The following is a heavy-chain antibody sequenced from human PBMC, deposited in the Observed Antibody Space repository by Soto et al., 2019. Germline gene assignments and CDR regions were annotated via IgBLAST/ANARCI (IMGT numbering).Heavy chain of an antibody. Sequence: SVKVSCKAPGGTFFTSTLSWVRQAPGQGLEWMGRIIPLLGITNYAQNFQDRVIVTADTSTTTAYMDLTGLTADDTAIYYCARDLKYCTTSSCYSPHDDWGQGTQVTVSS. CDR3: ARDLKYCTTSSCYSPHDD. V-gene: IGHV1-69*04. D-gene: IGHD2-2*01. CDR1: GGTFFTST. J-gene: IGHJ4*02. CDR2: IIPLLGIT.